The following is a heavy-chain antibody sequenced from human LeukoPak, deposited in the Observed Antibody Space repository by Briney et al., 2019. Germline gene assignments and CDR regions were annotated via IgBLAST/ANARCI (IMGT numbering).Heavy chain of an antibody. CDR3: AREDDSSGYYDY. Sequence: SETLSLTCTVSGGSISSYYWSWIRQHPGKGLEWIGYICYSGSTYYNPSLKSRVTISVDTSKNQFSLKLSSVTAADTAVYYCAREDDSSGYYDYWGQGTLVTVSS. CDR2: ICYSGST. CDR1: GGSISSYY. J-gene: IGHJ4*02. V-gene: IGHV4-59*06. D-gene: IGHD3-22*01.